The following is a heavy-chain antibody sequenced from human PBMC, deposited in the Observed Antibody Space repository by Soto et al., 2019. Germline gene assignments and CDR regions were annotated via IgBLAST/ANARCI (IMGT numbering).Heavy chain of an antibody. V-gene: IGHV1-18*01. D-gene: IGHD2-2*02. CDR3: VGDCYSDTWPSRDV. Sequence: QVHLVQSGAELKKPGASVRVSCKASGYSFTRNVISWVRQAPGQGLVWVGWISAKHGDTNYAQKLQGRVIMTTDTSTSTDYPDLRSMRSDDTAVYYCVGDCYSDTWPSRDVGGQGTTVTVSS. CDR1: GYSFTRNV. J-gene: IGHJ6*02. CDR2: ISAKHGDT.